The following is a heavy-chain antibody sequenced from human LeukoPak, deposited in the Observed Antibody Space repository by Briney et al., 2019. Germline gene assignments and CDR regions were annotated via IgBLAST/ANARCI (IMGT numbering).Heavy chain of an antibody. CDR2: IYYTGNT. CDR1: GDSINSNSYY. Sequence: SETLSLTCSVSGDSINSNSYYWAWIRQPPGKGLEWVGSIYYTGNTYYNASLKSRVTISVDTSKNQFSLNLRSVSAADTAVYYCARGPGWVLFDYWGQGSLVTVSS. J-gene: IGHJ4*02. CDR3: ARGPGWVLFDY. D-gene: IGHD6-19*01. V-gene: IGHV4-39*07.